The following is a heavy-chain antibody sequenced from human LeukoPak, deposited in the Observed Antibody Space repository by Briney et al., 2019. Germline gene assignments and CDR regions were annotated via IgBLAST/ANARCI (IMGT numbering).Heavy chain of an antibody. CDR1: GYTFTGYY. Sequence: GASVKVSCKASGYTFTGYYMHWVRQAPGQGLEWMGWISAYNGNTNYAQKLQGRVTMTRDTSTSTVYMELSSLRSEDTAVYYCARDRFWGQGTLVTVSS. CDR2: ISAYNGNT. CDR3: ARDRF. J-gene: IGHJ4*02. V-gene: IGHV1-18*04.